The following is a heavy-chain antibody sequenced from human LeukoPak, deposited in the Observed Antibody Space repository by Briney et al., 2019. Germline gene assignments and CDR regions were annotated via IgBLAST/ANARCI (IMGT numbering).Heavy chain of an antibody. CDR1: GGTFSKCA. D-gene: IGHD5-12*01. V-gene: IGHV1-69*05. CDR3: ARAQAGNYDWPLDL. J-gene: IGHJ5*02. CDR2: IIPFLDTS. Sequence: SVKVSCKASGGTFSKCALSWVRQAPGQGLEWIGAIIPFLDTSNYPPKFQDRVTITTDESTSTAYMDLSSLRSDDTAVYYCARAQAGNYDWPLDLWGQGTLVTVSS.